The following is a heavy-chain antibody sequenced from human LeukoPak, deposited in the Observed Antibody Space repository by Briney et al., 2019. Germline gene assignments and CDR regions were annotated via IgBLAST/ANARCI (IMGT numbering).Heavy chain of an antibody. D-gene: IGHD3-10*01. J-gene: IGHJ5*02. Sequence: ASVKVSCKASGYTFTGYYIHWVRLAPGQGLEWVGLINPTGTATLYAQKFQGRITLTRDMSTSTDYMELRSLKSEDTAVYYCARDNSVGDIAWWFDPWGQGTLVTVSS. CDR2: INPTGTAT. CDR3: ARDNSVGDIAWWFDP. CDR1: GYTFTGYY. V-gene: IGHV1-46*01.